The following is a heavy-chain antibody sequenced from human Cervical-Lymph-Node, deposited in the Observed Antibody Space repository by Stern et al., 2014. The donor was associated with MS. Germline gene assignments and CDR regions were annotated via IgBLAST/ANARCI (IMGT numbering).Heavy chain of an antibody. CDR1: GFSLSTSGVA. V-gene: IGHV2-5*02. Sequence: QVTLRESGPTMVKPTQTLTLTCTFSGFSLSTSGVAVGWIRQPPGKALEXLALIYWDGDKSYSPSLKTRLTITKDTSKNQVILIMTNMDTADTATYFCAHTDRERHYFGSGAFYYFDYWGQGALVTVSS. D-gene: IGHD3-10*01. CDR2: IYWDGDK. J-gene: IGHJ4*02. CDR3: AHTDRERHYFGSGAFYYFDY.